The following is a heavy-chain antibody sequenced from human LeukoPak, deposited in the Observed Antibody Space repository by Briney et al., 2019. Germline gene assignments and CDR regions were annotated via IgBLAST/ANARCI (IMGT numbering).Heavy chain of an antibody. D-gene: IGHD6-13*01. Sequence: PSETLSLTCTVSGGSISSGVYYWSWIRQHPGKGLEWIGYIYYSGSTYYNPSLESRVTISVDMSENQFSLKLSSVTAADTAVYYCARALYSSSLPGGYWGQGMLVTVSS. CDR2: IYYSGST. J-gene: IGHJ4*02. V-gene: IGHV4-31*03. CDR3: ARALYSSSLPGGY. CDR1: GGSISSGVYY.